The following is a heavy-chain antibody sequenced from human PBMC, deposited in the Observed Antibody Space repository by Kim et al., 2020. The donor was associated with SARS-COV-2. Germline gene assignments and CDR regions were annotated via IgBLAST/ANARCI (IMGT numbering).Heavy chain of an antibody. CDR2: IYYSGST. CDR3: AREMRWLQDPDAFDI. J-gene: IGHJ3*02. CDR1: GGSISSYY. D-gene: IGHD5-12*01. Sequence: SETLSLTCTVSGGSISSYYWSWIRQPPGKGLEWIGYIYYSGSTNYNPSLKSRVTISVDTSKNQFSLKLSSVTAADTAVYYCAREMRWLQDPDAFDIWGQGTMVTVSS. V-gene: IGHV4-59*01.